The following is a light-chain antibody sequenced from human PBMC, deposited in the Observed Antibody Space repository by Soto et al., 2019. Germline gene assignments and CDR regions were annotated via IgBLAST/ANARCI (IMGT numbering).Light chain of an antibody. V-gene: IGKV1-5*01. CDR3: QQLSRYPLT. CDR1: QSVSSW. Sequence: DIQMTQSPSTLSASVGDRVTITCRASQSVSSWLAWYQQKPGKAPNLLIYDASSLESGVPSRFSGSGSDTEFTLTIHSLHPDDFATYYCQQLSRYPLTFGGGTKVDIK. CDR2: DAS. J-gene: IGKJ4*01.